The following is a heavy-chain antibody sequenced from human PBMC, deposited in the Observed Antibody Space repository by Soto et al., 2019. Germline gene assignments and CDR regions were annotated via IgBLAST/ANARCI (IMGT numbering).Heavy chain of an antibody. CDR2: SYYSGST. V-gene: IGHV4-30-4*01. Sequence: PSVTRWRTCTVSGGSISRADYYWSWIPQPPRKRWQRIGYSYYSGSTYYKPSLKSRGTRPLGTSNNQFSQKRSSFTASDPAVYYCARARAGYYDSSGYPNYGMDVWRQGTTVTVSS. D-gene: IGHD3-22*01. CDR3: ARARAGYYDSSGYPNYGMDV. J-gene: IGHJ6*02. CDR1: GGSISRADYY.